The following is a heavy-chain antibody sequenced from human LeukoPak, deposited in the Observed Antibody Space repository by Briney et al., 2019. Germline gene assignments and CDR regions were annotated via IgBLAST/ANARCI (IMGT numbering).Heavy chain of an antibody. Sequence: ASVKVSCKASGYTFTGYYIDWVRQAPGQGLEWMGWITPNSGGTKYGQKFQGRVTMTRDTSISTAYMELSSLRSDDTAVYYCARVLRWNYVEDAFDIWGQGTMVTVSS. V-gene: IGHV1-2*02. J-gene: IGHJ3*02. CDR1: GYTFTGYY. CDR2: ITPNSGGT. D-gene: IGHD1-7*01. CDR3: ARVLRWNYVEDAFDI.